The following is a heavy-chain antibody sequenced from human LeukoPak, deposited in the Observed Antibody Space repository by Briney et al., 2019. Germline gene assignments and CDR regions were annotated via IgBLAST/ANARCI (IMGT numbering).Heavy chain of an antibody. CDR3: ASLWCSSTSCYQDFDY. V-gene: IGHV1-2*06. CDR2: INPKSGGS. Sequence: ASMKVSCKASGYTFTGYYIHWVRQAPGQGLEWMGRINPKSGGSQHAQTFQGRVTMTRDTFISTAYMELSRLRSDDTAVYYCASLWCSSTSCYQDFDYWGQGTLVTVSS. CDR1: GYTFTGYY. J-gene: IGHJ4*02. D-gene: IGHD2-2*01.